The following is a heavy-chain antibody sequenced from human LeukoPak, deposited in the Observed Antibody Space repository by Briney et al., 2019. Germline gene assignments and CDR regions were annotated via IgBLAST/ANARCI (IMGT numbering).Heavy chain of an antibody. J-gene: IGHJ6*03. CDR1: GGTFSSYA. Sequence: SVKVSCKASGGTFSSYAISWVRQAPGQGLEWMGGIIPIFGTANYAQKFQGRVTITADESTSTAYMELSSLRSDDTAVYYCARDAEDGGYYYYYYMDVWGKGTTVTISS. CDR3: ARDAEDGGYYYYYYMDV. CDR2: IIPIFGTA. D-gene: IGHD5-24*01. V-gene: IGHV1-69*01.